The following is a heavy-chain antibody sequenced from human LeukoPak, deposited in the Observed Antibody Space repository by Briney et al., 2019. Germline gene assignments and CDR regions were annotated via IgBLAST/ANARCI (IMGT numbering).Heavy chain of an antibody. J-gene: IGHJ5*02. CDR1: GYTFTGYY. V-gene: IGHV1-2*02. Sequence: ASVKVSCTASGYTFTGYYMHWVRQAPGQGLEWMGWINPNSGGTNYAQKFQGRVTMTRDTSISTAYMELSRLRSDDTAVYYCARDRRRVTTGGNNWFDPWGQGTLVTVSS. D-gene: IGHD4-17*01. CDR3: ARDRRRVTTGGNNWFDP. CDR2: INPNSGGT.